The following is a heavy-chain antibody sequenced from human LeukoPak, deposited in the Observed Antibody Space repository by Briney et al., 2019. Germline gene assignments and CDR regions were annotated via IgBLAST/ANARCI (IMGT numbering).Heavy chain of an antibody. J-gene: IGHJ4*02. CDR1: GFTFSNYA. Sequence: PGGSLRLSCAASGFTFSNYAMTWVRQAPGKGLEWVSGISGSGSSTYYADSVKGRFTLSRDNSKNTLYLQMNSLRAEDTAVYYCARDRIAARRATATAFDYWGQGTLVTVSS. CDR2: ISGSGSST. D-gene: IGHD6-6*01. V-gene: IGHV3-23*01. CDR3: ARDRIAARRATATAFDY.